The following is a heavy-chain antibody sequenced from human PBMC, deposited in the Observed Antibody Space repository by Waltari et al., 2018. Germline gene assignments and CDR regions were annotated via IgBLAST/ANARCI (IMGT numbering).Heavy chain of an antibody. CDR3: AGGKRKYYYYYYGMDV. J-gene: IGHJ6*02. Sequence: QVQLQQWGAGLLKPSETLSLTCAVYGGSFSGYYWSWIRQPPGKGLEWIGEINHSGSTNYNPSRKSRVTRSVDTSKNQFSLKLSSVTAADTAVYYCAGGKRKYYYYYYGMDVWGQGTTVTVSS. CDR2: INHSGST. CDR1: GGSFSGYY. V-gene: IGHV4-34*01.